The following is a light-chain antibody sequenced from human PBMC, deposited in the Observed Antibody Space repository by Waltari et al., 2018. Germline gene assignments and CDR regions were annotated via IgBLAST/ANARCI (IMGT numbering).Light chain of an antibody. CDR1: SSDIGAYAY. J-gene: IGLJ2*01. Sequence: LTQPASVSASPGQSITISCTGTSSDIGAYAYVSWYQQYPGEAPNLLIYDVAKQPPGISLRFSGSKSDNTASLTISGLQADDEADYYCSSFTTKNSVIFGGGTRLTVL. V-gene: IGLV2-14*03. CDR2: DVA. CDR3: SSFTTKNSVI.